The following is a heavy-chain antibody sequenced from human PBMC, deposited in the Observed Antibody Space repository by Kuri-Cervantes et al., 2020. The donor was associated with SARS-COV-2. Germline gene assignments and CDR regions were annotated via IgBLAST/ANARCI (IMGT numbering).Heavy chain of an antibody. V-gene: IGHV3-30*03. CDR2: ISYAGSD. CDR3: ARETPEHTSSWFDF. D-gene: IGHD6-13*01. Sequence: GGSLRLSCAASGFTFSNSDMNWVRQAPGKGLEWVAIISYAGSDLYADSVRGRFTISRDNSKNTLYLQMNSLRPEDTAFYYCARETPEHTSSWFDFWGQGSLVTVSS. J-gene: IGHJ4*02. CDR1: GFTFSNSD.